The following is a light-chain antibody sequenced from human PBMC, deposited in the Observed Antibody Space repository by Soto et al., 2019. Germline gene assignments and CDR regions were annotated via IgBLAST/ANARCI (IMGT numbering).Light chain of an antibody. CDR2: DAS. J-gene: IGKJ1*01. Sequence: DIQMTQSPSTLSASVGDRVTITCRATQSISHLLAWYQQKPGKAPNLLIYDASNLESGVPSRFSGSRSGTEFTLTISSLQPDDLATYYCQQYNSNPPWTFGQGTRVEIK. CDR3: QQYNSNPPWT. V-gene: IGKV1-5*01. CDR1: QSISHL.